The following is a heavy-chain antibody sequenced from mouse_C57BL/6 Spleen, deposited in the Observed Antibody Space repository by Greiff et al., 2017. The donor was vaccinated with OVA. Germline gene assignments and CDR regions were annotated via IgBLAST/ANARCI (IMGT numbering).Heavy chain of an antibody. CDR2: ISYDGSN. D-gene: IGHD2-2*01. CDR1: GYSITSGYY. Sequence: VQLKESGPGLVKPSQSLSLTCSVTGYSITSGYYWNWIRQFPGNKLEWMGYISYDGSNNYNPSLKNRISITRDTSKNQFFLKLNSVTTEDTATYYCARGAIYYGYDNYFDYWGQGTTLTVSS. J-gene: IGHJ2*01. V-gene: IGHV3-6*01. CDR3: ARGAIYYGYDNYFDY.